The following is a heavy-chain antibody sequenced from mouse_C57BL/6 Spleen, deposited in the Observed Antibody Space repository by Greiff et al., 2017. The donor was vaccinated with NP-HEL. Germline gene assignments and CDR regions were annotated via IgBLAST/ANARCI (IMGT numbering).Heavy chain of an antibody. V-gene: IGHV1-74*01. CDR3: AILSYYSNYYYAMDY. J-gene: IGHJ4*01. Sequence: QVQLKQPGAELVKPGASVKVSCKASGYTFTSYWMHWVKQRPGQGLEWIGRIHPSDSDTNYNQKFKGKATLTVDKSSSTAYMQLISLTSEDSAVYYCAILSYYSNYYYAMDYWGQGTSVTVSS. D-gene: IGHD2-5*01. CDR1: GYTFTSYW. CDR2: IHPSDSDT.